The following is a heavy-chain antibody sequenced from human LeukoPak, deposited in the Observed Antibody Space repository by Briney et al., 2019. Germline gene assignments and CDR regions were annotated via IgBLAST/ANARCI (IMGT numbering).Heavy chain of an antibody. CDR2: ISAYNGNT. J-gene: IGHJ4*02. V-gene: IGHV1-18*03. Sequence: ASVKVSCKASGYTFTSYGISWVRQAPGQGLEWMGWISAYNGNTNYAQKLQGRVTIARDTSASTAYMELSSLRSEDMAVFYCAREYRSTSLDYWGQGTLVTVSS. CDR1: GYTFTSYG. D-gene: IGHD2-2*01. CDR3: AREYRSTSLDY.